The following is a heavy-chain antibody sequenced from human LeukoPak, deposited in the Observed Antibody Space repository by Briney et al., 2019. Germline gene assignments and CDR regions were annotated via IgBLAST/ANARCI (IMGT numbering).Heavy chain of an antibody. CDR3: ARSSAGLLQH. CDR2: INHSGGT. CDR1: GGSFSGYY. V-gene: IGHV4-34*01. D-gene: IGHD3-10*01. Sequence: SETLSLTCAVYGGSFSGYYWSWIRQPPGKGLEWIGEINHSGGTNYNPSLKSRVTISVDTSKNQFSLKLSSVTAANTAVYYCARSSAGLLQHWGQGTLVTVSS. J-gene: IGHJ1*01.